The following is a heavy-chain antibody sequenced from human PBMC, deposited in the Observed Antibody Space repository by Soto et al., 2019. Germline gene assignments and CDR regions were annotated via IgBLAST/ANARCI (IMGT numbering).Heavy chain of an antibody. CDR1: GGTFSSYA. V-gene: IGHV1-69*13. Sequence: SVKVSCRASGGTFSSYAISWVRQAPGQGLEWMGGIIPIFGTANYAQKFQGRVTITADESTSTAYMELSSLRSEDTAVYYCAGGEQLVAYYYYYGMDVWGQGTTVTVSS. J-gene: IGHJ6*02. CDR3: AGGEQLVAYYYYYGMDV. CDR2: IIPIFGTA. D-gene: IGHD6-6*01.